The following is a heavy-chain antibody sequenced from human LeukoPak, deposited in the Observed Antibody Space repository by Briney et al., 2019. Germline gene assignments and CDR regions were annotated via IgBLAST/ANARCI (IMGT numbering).Heavy chain of an antibody. CDR1: GFTFSSYP. CDR2: LSGSGVST. J-gene: IGHJ4*02. Sequence: GGSLRLSCVASGFTFSSYPMSWVRQAPGKGLEWVSSLSGSGVSTYYADSVKGRFTISRDNAKNSLYLQMNSLRAEDTAVYYCARGGMTYYYDSSGSYWGQGTLVTVSS. CDR3: ARGGMTYYYDSSGSY. D-gene: IGHD3-22*01. V-gene: IGHV3-23*01.